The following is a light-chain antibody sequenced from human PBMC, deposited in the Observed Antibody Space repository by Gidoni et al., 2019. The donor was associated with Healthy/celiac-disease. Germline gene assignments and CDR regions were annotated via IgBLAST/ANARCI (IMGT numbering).Light chain of an antibody. Sequence: QSALPQPASVSGSPGQSITISCTGTSSDVGGYNYLSWYQQHPGKAPKLMIYEVSNRPSGVSNRFSGSKSGNTASLTISGLQAEDEADYYCSSYTSSSTVVFGGGTKLTVL. CDR3: SSYTSSSTVV. V-gene: IGLV2-14*01. J-gene: IGLJ2*01. CDR2: EVS. CDR1: SSDVGGYNY.